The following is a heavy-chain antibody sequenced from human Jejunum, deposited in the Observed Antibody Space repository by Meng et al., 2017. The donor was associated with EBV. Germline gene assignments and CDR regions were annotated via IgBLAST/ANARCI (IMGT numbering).Heavy chain of an antibody. CDR3: AKDRPGYTYGFDY. Sequence: QGQRVGSGGGVVQPGRSLRLSCAASGFTFSSYGMHWVRQAPGKGLEWVAVISYDGSNKYYADSVKGRFTISRDNSKNTLYLQMNSLRAEDTAVYYCAKDRPGYTYGFDYWGQGTLVTVSS. J-gene: IGHJ4*02. CDR2: ISYDGSNK. V-gene: IGHV3-30*18. D-gene: IGHD5-18*01. CDR1: GFTFSSYG.